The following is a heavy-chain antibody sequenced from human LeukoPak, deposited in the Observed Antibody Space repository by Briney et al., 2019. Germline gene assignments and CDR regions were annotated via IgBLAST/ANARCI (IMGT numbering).Heavy chain of an antibody. D-gene: IGHD5-18*01. CDR1: GGSFSDYY. V-gene: IGHV4-34*01. J-gene: IGHJ4*02. Sequence: SSETLSLTCAVYGGSFSDYYWSWIRQPPGKGLEWIGEINHSGSTNYNPSLKSRVTISVDTSKNQFSLKLSSVTAADTAVYYCATLGYSYGTDYWGQGTLVTVSS. CDR3: ATLGYSYGTDY. CDR2: INHSGST.